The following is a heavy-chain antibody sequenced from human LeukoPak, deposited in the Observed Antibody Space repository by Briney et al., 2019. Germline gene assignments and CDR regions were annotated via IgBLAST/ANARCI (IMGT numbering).Heavy chain of an antibody. CDR1: GYTFTGYS. J-gene: IGHJ4*02. V-gene: IGHV1-2*02. CDR3: ARVGVEGASCYDY. Sequence: EASLNVSCKASGYTFTGYSMHWVRQAPGQGLEWMGWINPNSGVTNYAQKFQGRVTMTRDTSISTAYMELSSLRSDDTAVYYCARVGVEGASCYDYWGQGTLVTVSS. D-gene: IGHD2-2*01. CDR2: INPNSGVT.